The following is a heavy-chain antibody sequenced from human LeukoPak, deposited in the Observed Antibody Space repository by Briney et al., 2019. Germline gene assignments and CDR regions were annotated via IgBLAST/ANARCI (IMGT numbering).Heavy chain of an antibody. CDR3: ARGRGYYSNWFDP. Sequence: SETLSLTCTVSGGSISSYYWSWIWQPPGKGLEWIGYIYTSGSTNYNPSLKSRVTISVDTSKNQFSLKLSSVTAADTAVYYCARGRGYYSNWFDPWGQGTLVTVSS. D-gene: IGHD3-10*01. CDR2: IYTSGST. V-gene: IGHV4-4*09. J-gene: IGHJ5*02. CDR1: GGSISSYY.